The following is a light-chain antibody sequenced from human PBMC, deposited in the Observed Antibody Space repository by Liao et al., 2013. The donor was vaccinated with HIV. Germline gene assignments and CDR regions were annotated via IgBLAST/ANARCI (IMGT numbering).Light chain of an antibody. CDR2: YDS. CDR3: QVWDSTSDHPV. V-gene: IGLV3-21*04. J-gene: IGLJ3*02. Sequence: SYELTQPPSVSVAPGKTARITCGGNNSGSKSVHWYQQKPGQAPVLVIYYDSARPSGIPERFSGSNSGNTATLTISRVEAGDEADYYCQVWDSTSDHPVFGGGSKLTVL. CDR1: NSGSKS.